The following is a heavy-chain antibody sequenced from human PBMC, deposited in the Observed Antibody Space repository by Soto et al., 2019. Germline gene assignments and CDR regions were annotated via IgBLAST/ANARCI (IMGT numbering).Heavy chain of an antibody. J-gene: IGHJ6*02. V-gene: IGHV1-8*01. CDR2: INPDSENT. Sequence: ASVKVSCKTSGYTFTNYDINWVRQAAGQGLEWMGWINPDSENTGYEQKFQGRVTMTRDTSISTAYMELNSLRSEDTDVYYCARGRRYCTTTSCYPPALFPYGMDVWGQGTTVTVSS. D-gene: IGHD2-2*01. CDR3: ARGRRYCTTTSCYPPALFPYGMDV. CDR1: GYTFTNYD.